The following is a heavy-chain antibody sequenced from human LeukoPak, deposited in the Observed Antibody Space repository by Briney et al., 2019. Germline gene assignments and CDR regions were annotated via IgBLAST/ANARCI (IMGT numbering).Heavy chain of an antibody. CDR2: IGLSSGDI. CDR3: ARDRGARGRGLA. CDR1: GFTFRIYS. V-gene: IGHV3-21*01. Sequence: SGGSLRLSCAASGFTFRIYSMNWVRQAPGTGLEWVSSIGLSSGDIYYADSVKGRFTISRDNDKNSLYLQMNSLRAEDTAVYYCARDRGARGRGLAWGQGTQVTVSS. J-gene: IGHJ5*02. D-gene: IGHD3-10*01.